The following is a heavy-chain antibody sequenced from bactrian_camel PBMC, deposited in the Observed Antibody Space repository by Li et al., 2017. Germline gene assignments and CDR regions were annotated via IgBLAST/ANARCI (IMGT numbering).Heavy chain of an antibody. J-gene: IGHJ4*01. CDR3: AADSDFDY. CDR2: IVSYSDNT. CDR1: GFTFSSVY. Sequence: QLVESGGALVQPGGSLRLACAASGFTFSSVYMSWVRQAPGKGLEWVPTIVSYSDNTFYADSVKGRFTISRDNAKNTLYLQMNSPNTEDTAVYYCAADSDFDYWGQGTQVTVS. V-gene: IGHV3-2*01. D-gene: IGHD4*01.